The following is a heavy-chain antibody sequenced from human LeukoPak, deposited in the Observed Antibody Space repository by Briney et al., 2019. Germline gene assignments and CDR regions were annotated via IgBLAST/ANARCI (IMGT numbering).Heavy chain of an antibody. Sequence: SETLSLTCAVYGGSFSGYYWNWIRQPPGKGLEWIGEINQSGSTTYNPSLKSRVTISVDTSKNQFSLKLSSVTAADTAVYYCARDWDSGWHDAFDIWGQGTMVTVSS. V-gene: IGHV4-34*01. J-gene: IGHJ3*02. CDR3: ARDWDSGWHDAFDI. D-gene: IGHD6-19*01. CDR2: INQSGST. CDR1: GGSFSGYY.